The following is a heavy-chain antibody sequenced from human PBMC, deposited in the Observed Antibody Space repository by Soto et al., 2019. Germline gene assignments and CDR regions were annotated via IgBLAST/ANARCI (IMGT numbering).Heavy chain of an antibody. J-gene: IGHJ5*02. CDR2: FDSENDES. Sequence: SVQVSCQVSGYTLAEQCIHWVRQAPGKGLEWMGGFDSENDESVVEQTFKGTITMSGDSSADTAYMELLSLRSGDRAVDFCVAADCGQGATCYSGDYWFDHWGQGTLVTVSS. D-gene: IGHD2-15*01. CDR1: GYTLAEQC. CDR3: VAADCGQGATCYSGDYWFDH. V-gene: IGHV1-24*01.